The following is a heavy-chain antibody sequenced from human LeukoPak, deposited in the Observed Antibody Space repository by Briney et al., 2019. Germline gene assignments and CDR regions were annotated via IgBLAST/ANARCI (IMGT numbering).Heavy chain of an antibody. CDR1: GFTFKTYG. V-gene: IGHV3-30*03. D-gene: IGHD3-22*01. CDR2: ISYDGSNK. Sequence: PGRSLRLSCAASGFTFKTYGMHWVRQAPGKGLEWVAVISYDGSNKYYADSVKGRFTISRDNSKNTLYLQMNSLRAEDTAVYYCARDPGSSGYPFDYWGQGTLVTVSS. J-gene: IGHJ4*02. CDR3: ARDPGSSGYPFDY.